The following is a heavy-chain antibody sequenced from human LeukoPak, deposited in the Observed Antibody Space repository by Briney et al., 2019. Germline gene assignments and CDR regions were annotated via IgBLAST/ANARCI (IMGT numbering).Heavy chain of an antibody. J-gene: IGHJ3*02. CDR3: ARSRCYNCAFDI. V-gene: IGHV4-4*07. Sequence: SETLSLTCTVSDASISNYYWNWLRQPAGKGLEWIGRIYSSGSSNYNPSVKSPVTMSVDTSKNQFSLKLNSVTAADTAVYYCARSRCYNCAFDIWGQGTMVTVSS. CDR1: DASISNYY. D-gene: IGHD2-2*02. CDR2: IYSSGSS.